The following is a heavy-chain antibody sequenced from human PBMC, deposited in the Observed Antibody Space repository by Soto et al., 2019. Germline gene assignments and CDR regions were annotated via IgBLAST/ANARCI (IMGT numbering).Heavy chain of an antibody. D-gene: IGHD2-15*01. V-gene: IGHV4-30-2*01. CDR3: ARVVVAAKGGWFDP. J-gene: IGHJ5*02. CDR1: GGSISSGDYS. Sequence: TSETLSLTCAVSGGSISSGDYSLSWIRQAPGKGLEWIGYMYNSGSTHYNPSLKSRVTISVDRSKNQFSLKLSSVTAADTAVYYCARVVVAAKGGWFDPWGQGTLVTVSS. CDR2: MYNSGST.